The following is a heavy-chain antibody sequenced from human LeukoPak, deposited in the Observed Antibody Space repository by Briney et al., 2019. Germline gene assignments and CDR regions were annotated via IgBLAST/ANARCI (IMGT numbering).Heavy chain of an antibody. Sequence: SETLSLTCTVSGASITSGGYYWSWIRQRPGEGLEWIGYIYSSGSTYYRPSPKSRVTISIDTSKTQFSLKLSSVTAADTAVYYCARDRDSGSGSSPYWGQGTLVTVSS. CDR2: IYSSGST. J-gene: IGHJ4*02. CDR1: GASITSGGYY. CDR3: ARDRDSGSGSSPY. V-gene: IGHV4-31*03. D-gene: IGHD3-10*01.